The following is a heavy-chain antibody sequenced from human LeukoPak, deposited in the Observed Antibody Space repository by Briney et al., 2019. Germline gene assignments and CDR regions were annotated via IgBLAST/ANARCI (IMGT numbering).Heavy chain of an antibody. D-gene: IGHD3-22*01. J-gene: IGHJ4*02. CDR1: GGTFSSYA. CDR2: IIPIFGTA. Sequence: SVEVSCKASGGTFSSYAISWVRQAPGQGLEWMGGIIPIFGTANYAQKFQGRVTMTRDTSTSTVYMELSSLRSEDTAVYYCARGARYYYDSSGYYYPYPYWGQGTLVTVSS. V-gene: IGHV1-69*05. CDR3: ARGARYYYDSSGYYYPYPY.